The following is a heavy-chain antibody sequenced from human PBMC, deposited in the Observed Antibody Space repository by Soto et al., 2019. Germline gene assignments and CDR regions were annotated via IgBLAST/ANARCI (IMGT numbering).Heavy chain of an antibody. CDR2: INGDGSTT. J-gene: IGHJ4*02. Sequence: EVHLVESGGGSVQPGGSLKLSCAGSGFAFSSYWIHWVRQVPGKGLVWVSRINGDGSTTSYADSVRGRFTISRDNDKDTLYLQMTSLRAEDTALYYCARVGQGRYYFDYWGQGTLVTVSS. CDR3: ARVGQGRYYFDY. CDR1: GFAFSSYW. V-gene: IGHV3-74*01.